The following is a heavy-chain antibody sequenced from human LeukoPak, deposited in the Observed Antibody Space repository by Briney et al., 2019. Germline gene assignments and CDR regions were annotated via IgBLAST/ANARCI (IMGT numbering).Heavy chain of an antibody. D-gene: IGHD4-17*01. Sequence: GGSLRLSCAASGFTFSGSAMHWVRQSPGKGLEWVGRIRSKANDHATAYAASVRGRFTISRDDSKNTACLQMNSLKTEDTAVYYCTRRLMTTVNDYWGQGTLVTVSS. J-gene: IGHJ4*02. CDR2: IRSKANDHAT. CDR1: GFTFSGSA. CDR3: TRRLMTTVNDY. V-gene: IGHV3-73*01.